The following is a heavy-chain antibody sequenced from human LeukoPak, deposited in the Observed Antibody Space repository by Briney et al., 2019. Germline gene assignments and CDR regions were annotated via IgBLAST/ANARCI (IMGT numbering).Heavy chain of an antibody. D-gene: IGHD3-22*01. CDR1: GYSISRGYY. CDR3: ARVLNYYDSSGYYD. CDR2: IYHSGST. J-gene: IGHJ4*02. Sequence: SETLSLTCTVSGYSISRGYYWGWIRQPPGKGLEWIGSIYHSGSTYYNPSLKSRVTISVDTSKNQFSLKLSSVTAADTAVYYCARVLNYYDSSGYYDWGQGTLVTVSS. V-gene: IGHV4-38-2*02.